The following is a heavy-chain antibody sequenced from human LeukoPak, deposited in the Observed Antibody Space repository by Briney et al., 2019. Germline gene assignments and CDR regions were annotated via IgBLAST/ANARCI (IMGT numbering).Heavy chain of an antibody. CDR1: GFIFSRFT. CDR2: ISYDGSNA. D-gene: IGHD1-26*01. CDR3: AKAVGGVGASLYYFDY. V-gene: IGHV3-30-3*01. J-gene: IGHJ4*02. Sequence: GGSLRLSCAASGFIFSRFTIHWVRQAPGKGLEWVALISYDGSNANYADSVKGRFTISRDNSKSKLYLQMNSLRAEDTAVYYCAKAVGGVGASLYYFDYWGQGTLVTVPS.